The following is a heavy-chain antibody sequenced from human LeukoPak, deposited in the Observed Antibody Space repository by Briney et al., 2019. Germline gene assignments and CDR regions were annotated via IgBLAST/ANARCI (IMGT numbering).Heavy chain of an antibody. CDR1: GFTFSSYA. CDR2: ISGSGGST. D-gene: IGHD3-22*01. V-gene: IGHV3-23*01. Sequence: GGSLRLSCAASGFTFSSYAMSWVRQAPGKGLERVSAISGSGGSTYYADSVKGRFTISRDNSKNTLYLQMNSLRAEDTAVYYCAKVSYYYDSSGYRSLDAFDIWGQGTMVTVSS. J-gene: IGHJ3*02. CDR3: AKVSYYYDSSGYRSLDAFDI.